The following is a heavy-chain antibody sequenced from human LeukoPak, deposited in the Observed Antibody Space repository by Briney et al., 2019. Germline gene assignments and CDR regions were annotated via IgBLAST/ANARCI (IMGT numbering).Heavy chain of an antibody. J-gene: IGHJ4*02. V-gene: IGHV4-38-2*02. CDR3: AREGGAIAVAGLGLAY. Sequence: SETLSLTCTVSDYSISSGYSWGWIRQPPGKGLEWIGSIYPSGSTYYNPSLKSRVTISVDTSKNQFSLKLSSVTAADTAVYYCAREGGAIAVAGLGLAYWGQGTLVTVSS. CDR2: IYPSGST. D-gene: IGHD6-19*01. CDR1: DYSISSGYS.